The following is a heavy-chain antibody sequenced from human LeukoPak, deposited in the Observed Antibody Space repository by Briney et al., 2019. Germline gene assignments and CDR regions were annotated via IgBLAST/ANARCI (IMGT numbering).Heavy chain of an antibody. J-gene: IGHJ5*02. CDR1: GFTFSSYS. Sequence: PGGSLRLSCAASGFTFSSYSMNWVRQAPGKGLEWVSSISSSSSYIYYADSVKGRFTISRDNAKNSLYLQMNSLRADDTAVYYCARDPSGYYDFWSGYSGVNWFDPWGQGTLVTVSS. CDR3: ARDPSGYYDFWSGYSGVNWFDP. D-gene: IGHD3-3*01. V-gene: IGHV3-21*01. CDR2: ISSSSSYI.